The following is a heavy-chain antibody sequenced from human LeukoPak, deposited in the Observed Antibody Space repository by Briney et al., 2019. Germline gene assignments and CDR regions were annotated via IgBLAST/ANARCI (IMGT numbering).Heavy chain of an antibody. Sequence: ASVRGSCKASGYTFIDYDIHWVRQAPGQGLEWMGRNDPKSDGTKYAQKFQGRVTMARDMSINTAYLELSSLRPDDTAMYYCTRDENGSARNNWFDRWGQGTLVTVSS. D-gene: IGHD1-26*01. CDR2: NDPKSDGT. J-gene: IGHJ5*02. CDR1: GYTFIDYD. V-gene: IGHV1-2*06. CDR3: TRDENGSARNNWFDR.